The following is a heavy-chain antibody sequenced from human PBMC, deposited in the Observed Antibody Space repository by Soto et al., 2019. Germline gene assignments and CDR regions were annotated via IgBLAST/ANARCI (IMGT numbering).Heavy chain of an antibody. D-gene: IGHD3-9*01. J-gene: IGHJ4*02. CDR1: GFTFSSYW. CDR3: ATLTKYDILTGFYPC. Sequence: GGSLRLSCAASGFTFSSYWMHWVRQAPGKGLVWVSRIYSDGSTYYADSVKGRFIISRDNSNNTLYFQMNSLRAEDTAVYYCATLTKYDILTGFYPCWGQGTLVTVSS. CDR2: IYSDGST. V-gene: IGHV3-66*01.